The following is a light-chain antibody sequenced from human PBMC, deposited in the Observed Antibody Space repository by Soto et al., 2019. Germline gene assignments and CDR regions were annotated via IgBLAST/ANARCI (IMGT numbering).Light chain of an antibody. Sequence: DIKMNQSPATLSASVGDRVTITCRASQSIRNWLAWYQDKPGKAPKLLIYGASSLESGVPSRFSGSGSGTEFTLTIGGLQPDDFATYYCQQYNAFPWPFGQGTRLEIK. J-gene: IGKJ5*01. V-gene: IGKV1-5*01. CDR1: QSIRNW. CDR2: GAS. CDR3: QQYNAFPWP.